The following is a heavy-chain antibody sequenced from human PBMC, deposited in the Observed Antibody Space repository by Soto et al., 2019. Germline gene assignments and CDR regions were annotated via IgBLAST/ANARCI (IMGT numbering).Heavy chain of an antibody. CDR1: GDSISSYF. J-gene: IGHJ6*02. V-gene: IGHV4-59*12. Sequence: SETLSLTCTVSGDSISSYFWSWIRQPPGKGLEWIGHIYYSGSTNYNPSLKSRVTISVDTSKNQFSLKLSSVTAADTAVYYCARTAAAGTGDYYGMDVWGQGTTVTVSS. D-gene: IGHD6-13*01. CDR2: IYYSGST. CDR3: ARTAAAGTGDYYGMDV.